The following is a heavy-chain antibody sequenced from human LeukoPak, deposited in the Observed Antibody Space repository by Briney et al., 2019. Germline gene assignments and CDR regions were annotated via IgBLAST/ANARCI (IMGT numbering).Heavy chain of an antibody. D-gene: IGHD2-2*02. Sequence: ASVKVSCKASGYTFTDYAIHWVRQAPGQRLEWMGWISAGSGNTKYSRSLQSRVTITRDTSASTAYMELRSLRSEDTAVYYCARDLGYTLSYWGQGTPVTVSS. CDR1: GYTFTDYA. J-gene: IGHJ4*02. CDR2: ISAGSGNT. V-gene: IGHV1-3*01. CDR3: ARDLGYTLSY.